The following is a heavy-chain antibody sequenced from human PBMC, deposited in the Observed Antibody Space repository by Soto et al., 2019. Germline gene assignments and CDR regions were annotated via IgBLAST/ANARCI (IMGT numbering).Heavy chain of an antibody. V-gene: IGHV4-34*01. CDR1: GGSFSAHY. Sequence: SETLSLTCAVYGGSFSAHYWSWIRQPPGKGLEWIGEINHSGSTNYNPSLKSRVTISVDTSKNQFSLKLSSVTAADTAVYYCTTDPVTMIVVVPSSGCGQGTLVTVSS. CDR3: TTDPVTMIVVVPSSG. CDR2: INHSGST. D-gene: IGHD3-22*01. J-gene: IGHJ4*02.